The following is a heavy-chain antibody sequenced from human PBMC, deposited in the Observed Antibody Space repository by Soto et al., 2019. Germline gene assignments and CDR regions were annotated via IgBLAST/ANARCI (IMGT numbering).Heavy chain of an antibody. D-gene: IGHD1-7*01. CDR2: IIPIFGTA. CDR1: GGTFSSYA. V-gene: IGHV1-69*01. CDR3: ARGLGYNGNYALGPFDP. Sequence: QVQLVQSGAEVKQPGSSVKVSCKASGGTFSSYAISWVRQAPGQGLEWMGGIIPIFGTANYAQKFQGRVTITTAESTGTAYVELSILRSEDTVVYYCARGLGYNGNYALGPFDPWGQGTLVTVSS. J-gene: IGHJ5*02.